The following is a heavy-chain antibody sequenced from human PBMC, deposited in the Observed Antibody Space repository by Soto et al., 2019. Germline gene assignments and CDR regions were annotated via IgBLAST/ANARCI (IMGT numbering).Heavy chain of an antibody. CDR1: GGSFSGYY. Sequence: QVQLQQWGAGLLKPSETLSLTCAVYGGSFSGYYWSWIRQPPGKGLEWIGEINHSGSTNYNPSLKSRVTISVDTSKNQFSLKLSSVTAADTAVYYCARGYPLLWFGEFPYYYYGMDVWGQGTTVTVSS. CDR2: INHSGST. D-gene: IGHD3-10*01. V-gene: IGHV4-34*01. CDR3: ARGYPLLWFGEFPYYYYGMDV. J-gene: IGHJ6*02.